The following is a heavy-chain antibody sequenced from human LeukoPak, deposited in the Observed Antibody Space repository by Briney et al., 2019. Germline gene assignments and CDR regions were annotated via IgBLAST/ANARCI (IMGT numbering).Heavy chain of an antibody. J-gene: IGHJ4*02. Sequence: GGSLRLSCAASGFTFSSYSMNWVRQAPGKGLEWVSSISSSSSYIYYADSVKGRFTISRDNAKNSLYLQMNSLRAEDTAVYYCARESYDYVWGSYRLNTPFDYWGQGTLVTVSS. CDR2: ISSSSSYI. CDR1: GFTFSSYS. V-gene: IGHV3-21*01. CDR3: ARESYDYVWGSYRLNTPFDY. D-gene: IGHD3-16*02.